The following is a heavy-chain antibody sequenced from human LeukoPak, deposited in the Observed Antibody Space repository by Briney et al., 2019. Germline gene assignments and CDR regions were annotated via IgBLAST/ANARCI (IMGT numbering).Heavy chain of an antibody. CDR2: IYSGGST. D-gene: IGHD3-16*01. CDR1: GFTVSSNY. V-gene: IGHV3-53*01. CDR3: TRGLGEHGGVSDR. Sequence: PGGSLRLSCAASGFTVSSNYMSWVRQAPGKGLEWVSVIYSGGSTYYADSVKGRFTISRDNSKNTLYLQMDSLRAEDTAVYYCTRGLGEHGGVSDRWGQGTLVIVS. J-gene: IGHJ5*02.